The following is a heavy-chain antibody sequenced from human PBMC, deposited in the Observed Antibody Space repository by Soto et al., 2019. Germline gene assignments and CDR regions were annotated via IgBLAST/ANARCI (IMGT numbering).Heavy chain of an antibody. V-gene: IGHV4-30-4*01. CDR1: GGSISSGDNY. Sequence: QVQLQESGPGLVTPSQTLSLTCTVSGGSISSGDNYWSWIRQPLGKGLEWIGNIYNTGSTNYNPSLKSRVTISLDTSKNQFSLKLSSVTAADTAVYYCARGDYRSSSYYFDYWGQGTLVTVSS. CDR3: ARGDYRSSSYYFDY. J-gene: IGHJ4*02. D-gene: IGHD6-6*01. CDR2: IYNTGST.